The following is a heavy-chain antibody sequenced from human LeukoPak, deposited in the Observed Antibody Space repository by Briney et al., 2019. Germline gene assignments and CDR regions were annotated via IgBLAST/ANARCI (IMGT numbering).Heavy chain of an antibody. J-gene: IGHJ3*02. D-gene: IGHD6-13*01. Sequence: SETLSLTCTVSGASISSSTYYWAWIRQPPGKGLEWIGNIYFSGGTYYNPSLKSRVTISVDTSTNQFSLNVSSVTAADTAVYYCARVEVFERSTRYSSSWYPKFDIWGQGTMVTVSS. CDR3: ARVEVFERSTRYSSSWYPKFDI. CDR1: GASISSSTYY. CDR2: IYFSGGT. V-gene: IGHV4-39*01.